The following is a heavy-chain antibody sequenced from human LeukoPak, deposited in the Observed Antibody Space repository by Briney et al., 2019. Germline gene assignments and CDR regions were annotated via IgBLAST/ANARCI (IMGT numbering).Heavy chain of an antibody. CDR3: ARDLAYYDSSGYYGYYFDY. J-gene: IGHJ4*02. CDR2: IYTSGST. CDR1: GGSISSYY. V-gene: IGHV4-4*07. Sequence: PSETLSLTCTVSGGSISSYYWSWIRQPAGKGLEWIGRIYTSGSTNYNPSLKSRVTISVDTSKNQFSLKPSSVTAADTAVYYCARDLAYYDSSGYYGYYFDYWGQGTLVTVSS. D-gene: IGHD3-22*01.